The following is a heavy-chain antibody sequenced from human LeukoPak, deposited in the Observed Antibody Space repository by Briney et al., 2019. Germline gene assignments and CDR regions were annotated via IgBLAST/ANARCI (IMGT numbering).Heavy chain of an antibody. Sequence: RASVKVSCKASGYTFTGYYMHWVRQAPGQGLEWMGWINPNSGGTNYAQKFQGRVTMTRDTSISTAYMELSRLRADDTAVYYCARVQYDFWSGYHSNDAFDIWGQGTMVTVSS. CDR1: GYTFTGYY. V-gene: IGHV1-2*02. D-gene: IGHD3-3*01. CDR3: ARVQYDFWSGYHSNDAFDI. CDR2: INPNSGGT. J-gene: IGHJ3*02.